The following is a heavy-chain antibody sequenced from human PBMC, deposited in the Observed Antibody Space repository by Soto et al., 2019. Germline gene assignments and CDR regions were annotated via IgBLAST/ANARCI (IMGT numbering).Heavy chain of an antibody. D-gene: IGHD1-26*01. CDR1: GYTFTSYA. CDR3: ARRHSGYLDY. CDR2: INPSGDDT. V-gene: IGHV1-46*03. J-gene: IGHJ4*02. Sequence: ASVKVSCKASGYTFTSYAMHWVRQAPGQRLEWMGIINPSGDDTKYSQKFQGRVTMTRDTSTSTAYMELSSLRSEDTAVYFCARRHSGYLDYWGQGTLVTVSS.